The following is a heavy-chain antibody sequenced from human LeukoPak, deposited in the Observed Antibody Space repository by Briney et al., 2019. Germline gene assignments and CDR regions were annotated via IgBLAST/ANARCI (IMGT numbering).Heavy chain of an antibody. V-gene: IGHV1-2*02. CDR1: GYAFTGYY. CDR2: INPNSGGT. D-gene: IGHD2-8*01. CDR3: ARDPPGVRYGRPIFDF. Sequence: ASVKVSCKASGYAFTGYYMHWVRQAPGQGLEWMGWINPNSGGTNYAQKFQGRVTMTRDKSISTAYMELYSLRSDDTAVYYCARDPPGVRYGRPIFDFWGQGTLVTVSS. J-gene: IGHJ4*02.